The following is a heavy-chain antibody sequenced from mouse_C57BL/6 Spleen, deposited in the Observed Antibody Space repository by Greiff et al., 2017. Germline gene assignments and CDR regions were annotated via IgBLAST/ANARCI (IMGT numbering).Heavy chain of an antibody. CDR2: ISYDGSN. Sequence: EVQLQESGPGLVKPSQSLSLTCSVTGYSITSGYYWNWIRQFPGNKLEWMGYISYDGSNNYNPSLKNRISITRVTSKNQFFLKLNSVTTEDTATYYCARSYYYGSEAMDYWGQGTSVTVSS. CDR1: GYSITSGYY. J-gene: IGHJ4*01. V-gene: IGHV3-6*01. D-gene: IGHD1-1*01. CDR3: ARSYYYGSEAMDY.